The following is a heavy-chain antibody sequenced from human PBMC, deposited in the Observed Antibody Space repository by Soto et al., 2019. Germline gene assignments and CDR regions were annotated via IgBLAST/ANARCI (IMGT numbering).Heavy chain of an antibody. CDR2: ISGSGGST. D-gene: IGHD6-13*01. J-gene: IGHJ4*02. CDR1: GFTFSSYA. V-gene: IGHV3-23*01. Sequence: GGSLRLSCAASGFTFSSYAISWVRQAPGKGLEWVSAISGSGGSTYYADSVKGRLTISRDNSKNTLYLQMNSLRAEDTAVYYCAKDLTLYSSSWFRPFDYWGQGTLVTVSS. CDR3: AKDLTLYSSSWFRPFDY.